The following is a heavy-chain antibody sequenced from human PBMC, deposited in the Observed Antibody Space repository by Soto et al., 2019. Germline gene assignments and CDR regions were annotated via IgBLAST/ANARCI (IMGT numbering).Heavy chain of an antibody. Sequence: GGSLRLSCAASGFTFSNAWMNWVRQAPGKGLEWVGRIKSKTDGGTTDYAAPGKGRFTISRDDSKNTLYLQMNSLKTEDTAVYYCTTDLFGYCSGGSCYMDYYYGMDVWGQGTTVTVSS. CDR3: TTDLFGYCSGGSCYMDYYYGMDV. V-gene: IGHV3-15*07. CDR1: GFTFSNAW. J-gene: IGHJ6*02. CDR2: IKSKTDGGTT. D-gene: IGHD2-15*01.